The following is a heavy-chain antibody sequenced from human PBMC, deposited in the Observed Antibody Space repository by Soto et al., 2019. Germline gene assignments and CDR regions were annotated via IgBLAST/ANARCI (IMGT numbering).Heavy chain of an antibody. Sequence: SETLSLTCTVSGGSISSGDYYWSWIRQPPGKGLEWIGYIYYSGSTYYNPSLKSRVTISVDTSKNQFSLKLSSVTAADTAVYYCARAPGEGYNWFYPWGQGTLVTVSS. J-gene: IGHJ5*02. V-gene: IGHV4-30-4*01. D-gene: IGHD3-10*01. CDR3: ARAPGEGYNWFYP. CDR2: IYYSGST. CDR1: GGSISSGDYY.